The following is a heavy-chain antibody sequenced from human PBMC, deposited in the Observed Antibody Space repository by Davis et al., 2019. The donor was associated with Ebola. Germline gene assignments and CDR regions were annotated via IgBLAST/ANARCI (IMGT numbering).Heavy chain of an antibody. J-gene: IGHJ6*02. CDR3: ARDSVGYSSSWYANGYYYYGMDV. CDR1: GGTFSSYA. Sequence: SVKVSCKASGGTFSSYAISWVRQAPGQGLEWMGGIIPILGIANYAQKFQGRVTITADESTSTAYMELSSLRSEDTAVYYCARDSVGYSSSWYANGYYYYGMDVWGQGTTVTVSS. CDR2: IIPILGIA. V-gene: IGHV1-69*10. D-gene: IGHD6-13*01.